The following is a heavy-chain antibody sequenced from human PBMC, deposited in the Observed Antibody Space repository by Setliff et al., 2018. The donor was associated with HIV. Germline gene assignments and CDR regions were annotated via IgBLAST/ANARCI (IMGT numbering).Heavy chain of an antibody. CDR2: INHSGKT. J-gene: IGHJ5*02. D-gene: IGHD3-3*01. CDR3: ARGFTIFGVGFSADPTGNWFDP. CDR1: GGSFSGFY. V-gene: IGHV4-34*01. Sequence: SETLSLTCAVYGGSFSGFYWSWIRPAPGKGLEWIGEINHSGKTNYNPSLKSRITLSVDTSENQFALKLASVTAADTAVYYCARGFTIFGVGFSADPTGNWFDPWGQGTLVTVSS.